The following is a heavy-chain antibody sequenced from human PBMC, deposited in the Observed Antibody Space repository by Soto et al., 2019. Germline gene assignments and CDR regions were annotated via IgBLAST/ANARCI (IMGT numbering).Heavy chain of an antibody. Sequence: QVQLVQSGAEVKKPGASVKVSCKASGYRFSSFGIIWVRQAPGQGLEWMGWISAYNGNTNYAQKFQGRVTMSTDTSTSSAYMELRSLRSDDTAVYYCARPLDYYFYAMDAWGQGTTATVSS. CDR2: ISAYNGNT. CDR1: GYRFSSFG. CDR3: ARPLDYYFYAMDA. J-gene: IGHJ6*02. V-gene: IGHV1-18*01.